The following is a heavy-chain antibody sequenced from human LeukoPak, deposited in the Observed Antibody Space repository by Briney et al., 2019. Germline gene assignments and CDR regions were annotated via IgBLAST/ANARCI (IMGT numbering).Heavy chain of an antibody. J-gene: IGHJ5*02. D-gene: IGHD3-22*01. Sequence: SETLSLTCTVSGGSVSSYYWNWIRQPPGRGLEWIGYIYYSGSTNYNPSLKSRVTISVDTSKNQFSLKLSSVTAADTAVYYCARGESSASNWFDPWGQGTLVTVSS. CDR2: IYYSGST. CDR3: ARGESSASNWFDP. V-gene: IGHV4-59*02. CDR1: GGSVSSYY.